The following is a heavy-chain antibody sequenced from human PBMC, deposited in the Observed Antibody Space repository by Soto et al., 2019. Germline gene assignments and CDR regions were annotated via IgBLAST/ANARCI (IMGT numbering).Heavy chain of an antibody. CDR2: ISSNGGSI. CDR3: VKDRFGGTSGYFES. CDR1: GFTFSSYA. V-gene: IGHV3-64D*08. Sequence: GGSLRLSCSASGFTFSSYALHWVRQAPGKGLEYVSGISSNGGSIFYADSVKGRFTISRDNSKNIVYLQMTGLRVDDTAMYSCVKDRFGGTSGYFESWGQGTLVTVSS. J-gene: IGHJ4*02. D-gene: IGHD2-15*01.